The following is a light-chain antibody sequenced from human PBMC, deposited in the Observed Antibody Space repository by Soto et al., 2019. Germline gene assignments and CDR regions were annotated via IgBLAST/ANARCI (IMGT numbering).Light chain of an antibody. J-gene: IGLJ1*01. V-gene: IGLV2-14*03. CDR2: DVS. CDR1: SSDVGAYNY. CDR3: SSFTRSNSYV. Sequence: QSALPQPASVSGSPGQSITISCTGTSSDVGAYNYVSWYQQHPGKVPKLMIYDVSDRPSGVSNRFSGSKSGNTASLTISGLQAEDEADYYCSSFTRSNSYVFGPGTKLTVL.